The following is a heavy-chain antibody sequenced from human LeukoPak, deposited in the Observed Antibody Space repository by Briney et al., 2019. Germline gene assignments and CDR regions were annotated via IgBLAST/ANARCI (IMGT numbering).Heavy chain of an antibody. Sequence: GGSLRLSCAASGFTFSSYEMIWVRQAPGKGLEWLSYIGSSGSTKYYADSVKGRFTISRDNAENSLYLQMNSLRAEDTAVYYCATYCSSTSCYRTRYMDVWGQGATVTVSS. CDR3: ATYCSSTSCYRTRYMDV. V-gene: IGHV3-48*03. CDR2: IGSSGSTK. CDR1: GFTFSSYE. J-gene: IGHJ6*02. D-gene: IGHD2-2*01.